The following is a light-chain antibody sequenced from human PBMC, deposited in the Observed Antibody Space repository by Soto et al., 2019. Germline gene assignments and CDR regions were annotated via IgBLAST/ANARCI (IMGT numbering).Light chain of an antibody. CDR2: KAS. J-gene: IGKJ1*01. CDR3: QQYNSYWT. Sequence: DIQMTQSPFTLSASVGDRVIITCRDSQSISSSLAWYQQKAGKAPKLLIYKASSLESGVPSRFSGSGSGTEFSLTISSVQPDDFATYYCQQYNSYWTFGQGTKVEIK. V-gene: IGKV1-5*03. CDR1: QSISSS.